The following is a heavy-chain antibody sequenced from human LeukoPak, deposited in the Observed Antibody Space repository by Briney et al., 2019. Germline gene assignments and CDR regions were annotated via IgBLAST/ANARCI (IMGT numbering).Heavy chain of an antibody. CDR1: GFTFTNFA. V-gene: IGHV3-23*01. CDR3: ARDEALDY. CDR2: ITGNGGRA. Sequence: GGSLRLSCAASGFTFTNFAMNWVRQAPGKGLEWVSSITGNGGRAYYADSVKGRFTISRDNSKNSLYLQMNSLRAEDTAVYYCARDEALDYWGQGTLVTVSS. J-gene: IGHJ4*02.